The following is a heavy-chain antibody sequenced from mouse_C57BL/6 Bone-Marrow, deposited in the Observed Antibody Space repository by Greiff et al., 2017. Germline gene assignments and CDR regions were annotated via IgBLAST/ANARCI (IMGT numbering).Heavy chain of an antibody. D-gene: IGHD3-3*01. Sequence: VKLQQSGAELARPGASVKLSCKASGYTFTSYGISWVKQRPGQGLEWIGEIYPRSGNTYYTEKFKGKATLTADKSSSTAYMELRSLTSEDSAVYFGAREGPTRHAMDYWGQGTSVTVSS. CDR1: GYTFTSYG. CDR3: AREGPTRHAMDY. J-gene: IGHJ4*01. CDR2: IYPRSGNT. V-gene: IGHV1-81*01.